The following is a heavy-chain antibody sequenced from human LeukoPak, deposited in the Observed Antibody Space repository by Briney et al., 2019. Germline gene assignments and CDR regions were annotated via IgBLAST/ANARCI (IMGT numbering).Heavy chain of an antibody. V-gene: IGHV4-30-4*01. CDR2: IYYSGST. Sequence: SQTLSLTCTVSGGSISSGDYYWSWIRQPPGEGLEWIGYIYYSGSTYYNPSLKSRVTMSVDTSKNQFSLNLNSVTAADTAVYYCARGYSNYGYLLDWFDPWGQGTLVTVSS. CDR3: ARGYSNYGYLLDWFDP. CDR1: GGSISSGDYY. D-gene: IGHD4-11*01. J-gene: IGHJ5*02.